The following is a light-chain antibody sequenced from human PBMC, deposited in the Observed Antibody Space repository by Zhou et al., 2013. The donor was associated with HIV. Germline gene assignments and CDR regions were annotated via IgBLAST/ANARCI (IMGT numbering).Light chain of an antibody. J-gene: IGKJ1*01. CDR1: QSISDS. V-gene: IGKV1-5*03. CDR2: KAS. Sequence: DIQMTQSPSTLSASVGDRVTITCRASQSISDSLAWYQQKPGKAPKLLIYKASSLQSGVPSRFSGSGSGTEFTLTISSLQPDDFATYYCQQYNGHSTFGQGTKVDIK. CDR3: QQYNGHST.